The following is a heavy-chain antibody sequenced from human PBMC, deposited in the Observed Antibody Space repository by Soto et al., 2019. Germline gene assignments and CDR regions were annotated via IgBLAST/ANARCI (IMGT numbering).Heavy chain of an antibody. CDR2: MNEDGGTT. J-gene: IGHJ6*02. CDR1: GFSFSSYW. CDR3: ASDLSGRADV. Sequence: EVQLVESGGGLVRPGGSLRLSCAASGFSFSSYWMHWVRQVPGKGLVWVARMNEDGGTTDYADSVKGRFTISRDNAKNTLYLQMNRLIVEDTAVYYCASDLSGRADVWGQGTTVTVSS. D-gene: IGHD3-10*01. V-gene: IGHV3-74*02.